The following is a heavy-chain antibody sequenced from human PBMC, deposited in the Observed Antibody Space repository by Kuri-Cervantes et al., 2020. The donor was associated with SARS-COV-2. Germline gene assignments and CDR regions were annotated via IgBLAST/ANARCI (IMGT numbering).Heavy chain of an antibody. Sequence: LSLTCAASGFTFSSYAMSWVRQAPGKGLEWVSAISGSGGSTYYADSVKGRFTISRDNSKNTLYLQMNGLRAEDTAVYYCATTFGGWFDPWGQGTLVTVSS. J-gene: IGHJ5*02. CDR3: ATTFGGWFDP. CDR1: GFTFSSYA. D-gene: IGHD1-1*01. V-gene: IGHV3-23*01. CDR2: ISGSGGST.